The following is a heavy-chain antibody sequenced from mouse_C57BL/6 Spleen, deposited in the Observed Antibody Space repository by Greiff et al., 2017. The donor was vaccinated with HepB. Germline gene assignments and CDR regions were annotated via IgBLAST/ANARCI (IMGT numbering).Heavy chain of an antibody. J-gene: IGHJ4*01. CDR1: GFSLTSYG. CDR3: ARAYSNYAMDY. V-gene: IGHV2-6*01. Sequence: VKLVESGPGLVAPSQSLSITCTVSGFSLTSYGVDWVRQSPGKGLDWLGVIWGVGSTNYNSALKSRLSISKDNSKSQVFLKMNSLQTDDTAMYYCARAYSNYAMDYWGQGTSVTVSS. CDR2: IWGVGST. D-gene: IGHD2-5*01.